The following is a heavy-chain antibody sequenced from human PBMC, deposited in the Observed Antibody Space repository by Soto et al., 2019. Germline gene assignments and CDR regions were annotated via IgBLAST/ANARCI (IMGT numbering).Heavy chain of an antibody. CDR3: AREWITIFGEDYYGMDV. D-gene: IGHD3-3*01. V-gene: IGHV3-48*03. J-gene: IGHJ6*02. Sequence: GGSLRLSCAASGFTFSSYEMNWVRQAPGKGLEWVSYISSSGSTIYYADSVKGRFTISRDNAKNSLYLQMNSLRAEDTAVYYCAREWITIFGEDYYGMDVWGQGTTVTAP. CDR2: ISSSGSTI. CDR1: GFTFSSYE.